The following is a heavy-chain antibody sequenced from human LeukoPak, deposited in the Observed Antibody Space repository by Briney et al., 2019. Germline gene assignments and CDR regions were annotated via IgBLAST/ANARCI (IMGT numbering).Heavy chain of an antibody. CDR1: GFTFSHFA. CDR2: ISYDGSNK. V-gene: IGHV3-30*01. CDR3: ARGRGVYDISDYKY. Sequence: PGGSLRLSCAASGFTFSHFAMHWVRQAPGKGLEWVTLISYDGSNKFYADSVKGRFTVSRDDSKNTLYLHMNSLRPEDTAVYYCARGRGVYDISDYKYWGQGTLVAVSS. D-gene: IGHD3-22*01. J-gene: IGHJ4*02.